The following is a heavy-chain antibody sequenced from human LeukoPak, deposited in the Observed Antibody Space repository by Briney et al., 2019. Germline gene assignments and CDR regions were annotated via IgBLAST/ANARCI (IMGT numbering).Heavy chain of an antibody. D-gene: IGHD3-3*01. J-gene: IGHJ1*01. Sequence: SETLSLTCAVYGGSFSGYYWSWIRQPPGKGLEWIGEINHSGSTDYNPSLKSRVTISVDTSKNQFSLKLSSVTAADTAVYYCARTPRIITIFGVVTRGYFQHWGQGTLVTVSS. CDR2: INHSGST. V-gene: IGHV4-34*01. CDR1: GGSFSGYY. CDR3: ARTPRIITIFGVVTRGYFQH.